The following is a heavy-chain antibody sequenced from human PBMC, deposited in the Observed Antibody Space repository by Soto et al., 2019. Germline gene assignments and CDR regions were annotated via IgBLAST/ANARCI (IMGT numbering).Heavy chain of an antibody. CDR3: AHLIYVAVSGTRDVFDI. CDR2: IYWDDDK. D-gene: IGHD6-19*01. V-gene: IGHV2-5*02. Sequence: QITLKESGPTLVKPTQTLTLTCTFSGFSLTTSGVAVGWIRQPPGKALEWLALIYWDDDKRYSPSLKNRLTITKDTSKNQVVLTMTNMDPVDTATYCCAHLIYVAVSGTRDVFDIWGQGTMVTVSS. CDR1: GFSLTTSGVA. J-gene: IGHJ3*02.